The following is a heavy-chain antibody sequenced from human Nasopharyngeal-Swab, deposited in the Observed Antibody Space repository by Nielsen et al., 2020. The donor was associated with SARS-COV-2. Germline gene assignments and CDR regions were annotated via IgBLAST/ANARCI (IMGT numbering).Heavy chain of an antibody. Sequence: WIRQSPSRGLEWLGRTYYRSKWYNDYAVSVKSRITINPDTSKNQFSLQLNSVTPEDTAVYYCARIAVAGHNWFDPWGLGTLVTVSS. D-gene: IGHD6-19*01. V-gene: IGHV6-1*01. J-gene: IGHJ5*02. CDR3: ARIAVAGHNWFDP. CDR2: TYYRSKWYN.